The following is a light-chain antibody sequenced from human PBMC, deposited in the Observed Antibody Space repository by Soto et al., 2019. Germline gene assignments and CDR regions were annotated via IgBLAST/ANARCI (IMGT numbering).Light chain of an antibody. CDR3: QSYDSSLSGFYV. CDR1: SSNIGAGYD. CDR2: GNS. Sequence: QSVLTQPPSVSRAPGQRVTISCTGSSSNIGAGYDVHWYQQLPGTAPKLLIYGNSNRPSGVPDRFSGSKSGTSASLAITGLQAEDEADYCCQSYDSSLSGFYVFGTGTKLTVL. V-gene: IGLV1-40*01. J-gene: IGLJ1*01.